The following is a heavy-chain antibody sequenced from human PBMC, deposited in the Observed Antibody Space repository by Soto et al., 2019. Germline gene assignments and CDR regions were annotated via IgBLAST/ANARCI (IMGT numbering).Heavy chain of an antibody. CDR2: IAYDGRNK. Sequence: QVQLVESGGCVVQPGRSLRLSCAASGFTFSSDAMHRVRQAPGKGLEWVAVIAYDGRNKYYADSVKGRFTISRDNSKNTPYLQMNSLRIEDTAVYYCARELARVFDYWGQGTLVTVSS. CDR3: ARELARVFDY. V-gene: IGHV3-30*04. D-gene: IGHD1-1*01. J-gene: IGHJ4*02. CDR1: GFTFSSDA.